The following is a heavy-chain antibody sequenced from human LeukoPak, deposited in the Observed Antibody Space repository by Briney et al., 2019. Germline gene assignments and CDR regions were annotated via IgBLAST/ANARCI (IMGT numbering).Heavy chain of an antibody. CDR1: GGSISSSSYH. CDR2: IYYSGST. D-gene: IGHD3-3*01. J-gene: IGHJ6*02. CDR3: ARQAEGGSWRGSYHYYYYGMDV. V-gene: IGHV4-39*01. Sequence: TSETLSLTCIVSGGSISSSSYHWGWIRQPPGEGLEWIGTIYYSGSTYYNPSLKSRVTISLDTSKNQFSLKLSSVTAADTAVYYCARQAEGGSWRGSYHYYYYGMDVWGQGTTVTVSS.